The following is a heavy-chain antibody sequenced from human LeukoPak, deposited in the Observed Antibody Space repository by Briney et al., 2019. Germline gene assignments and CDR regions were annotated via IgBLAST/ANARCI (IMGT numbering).Heavy chain of an antibody. V-gene: IGHV3-33*06. CDR2: IWYDGSNK. CDR1: GFTFSSYG. CDR3: AKFDWNDEGWFDP. J-gene: IGHJ5*02. D-gene: IGHD1-1*01. Sequence: GGSLRLSCAASGFTFSSYGMHWVRQAPGKGLEWVAVIWYDGSNKYYADSVKGRFTISRDNSKNTMYLQMNSLRADDTAVYYCAKFDWNDEGWFDPWGQGTLVTVSS.